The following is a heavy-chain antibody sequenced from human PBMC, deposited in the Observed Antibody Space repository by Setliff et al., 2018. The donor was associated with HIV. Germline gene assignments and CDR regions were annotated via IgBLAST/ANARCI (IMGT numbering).Heavy chain of an antibody. Sequence: GGSLRLSCAASGFTLSSYSMNWVRQAPGKGLEWVSSISSSSSYIYYADSVKGRFTISRDNAKNSLYLQMNSLRAEDTAVYYCAREILSSSAIDYWGQGTLVTVSS. J-gene: IGHJ4*02. CDR1: GFTLSSYS. V-gene: IGHV3-21*01. CDR3: AREILSSSAIDY. CDR2: ISSSSSYI. D-gene: IGHD6-6*01.